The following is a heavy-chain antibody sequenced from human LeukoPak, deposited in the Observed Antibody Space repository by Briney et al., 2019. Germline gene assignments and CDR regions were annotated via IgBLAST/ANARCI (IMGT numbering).Heavy chain of an antibody. V-gene: IGHV4-34*01. CDR1: GGSFSGYY. CDR3: ARDRLWPRGGFDY. J-gene: IGHJ4*02. D-gene: IGHD5-18*01. Sequence: PSETLSLTCAVYGGSFSGYYWSWIRQPPGKGLEWIGEIYHSGSTNYNPSLKSRVTISVDKSKNQFSLKLSSVTAADTAVYYCARDRLWPRGGFDYWGQGTLVTVSS. CDR2: IYHSGST.